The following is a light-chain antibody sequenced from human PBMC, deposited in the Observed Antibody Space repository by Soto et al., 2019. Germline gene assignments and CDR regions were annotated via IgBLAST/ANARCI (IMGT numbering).Light chain of an antibody. CDR3: QQYNNWPLT. V-gene: IGKV3D-15*01. CDR2: DAS. CDR1: QIVSTK. Sequence: EILMTQSPATLSVSPGETATLSCRASQIVSTKLAWYQQKPGQGPRLLIYDASHRATGIPARFSGSGSGTDFTLTISSLQAEDFAVYYCQQYNNWPLTFGQGTRLEI. J-gene: IGKJ5*01.